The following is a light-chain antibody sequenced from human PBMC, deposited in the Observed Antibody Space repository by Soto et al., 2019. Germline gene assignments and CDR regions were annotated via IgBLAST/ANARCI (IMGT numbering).Light chain of an antibody. CDR3: QVWDSTSAQYV. CDR2: DDR. CDR1: NIGSKS. J-gene: IGLJ1*01. V-gene: IGLV3-21*02. Sequence: SYELTQQPSVPVAPGQTARISCEGDNIGSKSVYWHQQKPGQAPVLVVYDDRDRPSGIPERFSGSNSGNTATLTINRVEAGDEADYYCQVWDSTSAQYVFGTGTKVTVL.